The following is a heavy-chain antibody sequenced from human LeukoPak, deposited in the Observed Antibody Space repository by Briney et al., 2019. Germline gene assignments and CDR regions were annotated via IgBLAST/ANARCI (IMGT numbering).Heavy chain of an antibody. CDR2: ISAYNGNT. CDR1: GYTFTSYG. D-gene: IGHD2-15*01. Sequence: ASVKVSCKASGYTFTSYGISWVRQAPGQGLEWMGWISAYNGNTNYAQKLQGRVTMTTDTSTSTAYMELGSLRSDDTAVYYCARDRKVVVAASSFGWFDPWGQGTLVTVSS. V-gene: IGHV1-18*01. J-gene: IGHJ5*02. CDR3: ARDRKVVVAASSFGWFDP.